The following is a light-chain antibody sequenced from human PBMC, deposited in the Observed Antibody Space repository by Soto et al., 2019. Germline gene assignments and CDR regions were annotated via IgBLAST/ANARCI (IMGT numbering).Light chain of an antibody. V-gene: IGKV3-11*01. Sequence: EIVLTQSPATLSLSPGERATLSCRASQSVRSYLAWYQQKPGQAPRLXIFDASNRATGIPARFSGSGAGTACTRAISSLEPEDVEVDYCQQRSNWTITFGQGTRLEIK. CDR3: QQRSNWTIT. CDR1: QSVRSY. J-gene: IGKJ5*01. CDR2: DAS.